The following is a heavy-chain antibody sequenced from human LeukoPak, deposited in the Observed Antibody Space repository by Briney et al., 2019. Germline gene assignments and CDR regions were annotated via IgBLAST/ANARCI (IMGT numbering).Heavy chain of an antibody. J-gene: IGHJ5*02. CDR2: IKSKTDGGTT. Sequence: PGGSLRLSCAASGFTVRSSYMSWVRQAPGKGLEWVGRIKSKTDGGTTDYAAPVKGRFTISRDDSKNTLYLQMNSLKTEDTAVYYCTTDYYYGSGIGNWFDPWGQGTLVTVSS. CDR3: TTDYYYGSGIGNWFDP. V-gene: IGHV3-15*01. CDR1: GFTVRSSY. D-gene: IGHD3-10*01.